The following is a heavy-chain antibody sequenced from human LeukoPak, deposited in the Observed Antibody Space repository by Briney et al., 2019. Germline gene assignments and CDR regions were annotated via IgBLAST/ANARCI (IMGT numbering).Heavy chain of an antibody. J-gene: IGHJ4*02. D-gene: IGHD3-16*01. Sequence: ASQTLSLTCTVSGGSISSGDYYWSWIRQPPGKGLEWIGNIYYSGSTYYNPSLKSRVTISVDTSKNQFSLKLSSVTAADTAVYYCARDYEYGAFDYWGQGTLVTVSS. CDR1: GGSISSGDYY. CDR2: IYYSGST. V-gene: IGHV4-30-4*01. CDR3: ARDYEYGAFDY.